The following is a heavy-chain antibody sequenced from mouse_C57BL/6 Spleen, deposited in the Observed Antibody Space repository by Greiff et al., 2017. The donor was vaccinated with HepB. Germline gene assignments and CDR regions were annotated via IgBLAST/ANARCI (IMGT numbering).Heavy chain of an antibody. J-gene: IGHJ4*01. V-gene: IGHV1-55*01. CDR2: IYPGSGST. D-gene: IGHD3-2*02. Sequence: VQLQQSGAELVKPGASVKMSCKASGYTFTSYWITWVKQRPGQGLEWIGDIYPGSGSTNYNEKFKSKATLTVDTSSSTAYMQLSSLTSEDSAVYYCVRQLRPDYAMDYWGQGTSVTVSS. CDR3: VRQLRPDYAMDY. CDR1: GYTFTSYW.